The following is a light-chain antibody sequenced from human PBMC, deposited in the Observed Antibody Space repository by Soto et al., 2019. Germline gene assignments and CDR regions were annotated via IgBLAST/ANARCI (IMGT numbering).Light chain of an antibody. V-gene: IGKV3-15*01. J-gene: IGKJ4*01. CDR2: GAS. CDR1: QSISDT. CDR3: QQRRNWPLT. Sequence: EIVMTQSPSTLSVSPGGRATLSCRASQSISDTLAWYQQKPGQAPRLLIHGASTRAPGFPARFSGSGSGTDFTLTISSLQSEDFAVYYCQQRRNWPLTFGGGTKVDIK.